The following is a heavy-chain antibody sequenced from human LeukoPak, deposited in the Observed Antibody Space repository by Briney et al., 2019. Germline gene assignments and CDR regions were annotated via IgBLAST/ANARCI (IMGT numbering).Heavy chain of an antibody. J-gene: IGHJ3*02. CDR3: AKNQGGGLSPYAFDI. D-gene: IGHD3-16*01. Sequence: PGGSLRLSCAASGFTFSSYAMSWVRQAPGKGLEWVSAISGSGGSTYYAGSVKGRFTISRDNSKNTLYLQMNSLRAEDTAVYYCAKNQGGGLSPYAFDIWGQGTMVTVSS. CDR2: ISGSGGST. CDR1: GFTFSSYA. V-gene: IGHV3-23*01.